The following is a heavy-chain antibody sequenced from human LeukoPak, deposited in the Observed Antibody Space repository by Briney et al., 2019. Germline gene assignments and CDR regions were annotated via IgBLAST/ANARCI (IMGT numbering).Heavy chain of an antibody. CDR1: GFTFSNYA. Sequence: TGGSLRLSCAASGFTFSNYAMHWVRQAPGKGLEWVAVISYDASNKYYADSVKGRFTTSRDNSKSTLYLQMNSLRAEDTAVYYCARSPTTMVAATMLDYWGQGTLVTVSS. V-gene: IGHV3-30*04. J-gene: IGHJ4*02. D-gene: IGHD2-15*01. CDR3: ARSPTTMVAATMLDY. CDR2: ISYDASNK.